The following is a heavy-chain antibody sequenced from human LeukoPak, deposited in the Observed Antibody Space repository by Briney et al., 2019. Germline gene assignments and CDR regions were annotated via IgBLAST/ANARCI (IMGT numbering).Heavy chain of an antibody. Sequence: GGSLRLSCAASGFTFSSYAMSWVRQALGKGLGWVSAISGSGGSTYYADSVKGRFTISRDNSKNTLYLQMNSLRAEDMAVYYCAKDEDTAIDYWGQGTLVTVSS. CDR1: GFTFSSYA. CDR2: ISGSGGST. J-gene: IGHJ4*02. CDR3: AKDEDTAIDY. D-gene: IGHD5-18*01. V-gene: IGHV3-23*01.